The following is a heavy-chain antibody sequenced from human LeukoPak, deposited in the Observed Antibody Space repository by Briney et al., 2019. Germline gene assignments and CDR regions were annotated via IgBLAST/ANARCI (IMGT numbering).Heavy chain of an antibody. CDR1: GDSISNSGYY. CDR3: ARKKLVARGYFDF. D-gene: IGHD6-13*01. Sequence: PSETLSLTCTVSGDSISNSGYYWDWIRQSPGTGLEWIGSINHSGTTYYEPSLKSRVTISVDASKNQFSLKLSSVTAADTTIYYCARKKLVARGYFDFWGRGIPVTVSS. CDR2: INHSGTT. V-gene: IGHV4-39*01. J-gene: IGHJ4*02.